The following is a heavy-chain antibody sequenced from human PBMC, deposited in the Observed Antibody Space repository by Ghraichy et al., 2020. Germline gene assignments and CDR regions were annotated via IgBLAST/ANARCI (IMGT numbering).Heavy chain of an antibody. D-gene: IGHD3-10*01. CDR2: IDYSGNT. CDR3: VRERGDGSGSYLYNWFDS. V-gene: IGHV4-59*01. J-gene: IGHJ5*01. CDR1: GGSISGYY. Sequence: SQTLSLTCTVSGGSISGYYWSWIRQPPGKGLEYIGYIDYSGNTNYNPSLKSRVTISVDTSKNQFSLKLSSVTAADTAVYYCVRERGDGSGSYLYNWFDSWGQGTLVIVSS.